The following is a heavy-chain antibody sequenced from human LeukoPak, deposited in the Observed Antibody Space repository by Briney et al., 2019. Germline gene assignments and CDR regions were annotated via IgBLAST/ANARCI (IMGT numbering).Heavy chain of an antibody. CDR3: ARGDTAMVLPLDY. CDR1: GGSFSGYY. D-gene: IGHD5-18*01. Sequence: SETLSLTCAVYGGSFSGYYWSWIRQPPGKGLEWIGEINHSGSTNYNPSLKSRVTISVDTSKNQFSLKLSSVTAADTAVYYCARGDTAMVLPLDYWGQGTLVTVSS. CDR2: INHSGST. V-gene: IGHV4-34*01. J-gene: IGHJ4*02.